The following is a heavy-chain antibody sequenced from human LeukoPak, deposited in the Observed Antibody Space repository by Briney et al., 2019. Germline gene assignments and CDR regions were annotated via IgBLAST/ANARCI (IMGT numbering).Heavy chain of an antibody. Sequence: SETLSLTCAVYGGSFSGYYWSWIRQPPGKGLEWIGEINHSGSTNYNPSLKSRVTISVDTSKSQFSLKLSSVTAADTAVYYCASGPSARADYWGQGTLVTVSS. CDR2: INHSGST. CDR3: ASGPSARADY. CDR1: GGSFSGYY. D-gene: IGHD6-6*01. V-gene: IGHV4-34*01. J-gene: IGHJ4*02.